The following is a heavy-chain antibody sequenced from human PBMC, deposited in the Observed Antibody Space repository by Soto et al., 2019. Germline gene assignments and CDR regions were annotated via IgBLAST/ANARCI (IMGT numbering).Heavy chain of an antibody. CDR2: LSAYNGDT. CDR1: GYTFINYG. J-gene: IGHJ3*02. CDR3: ARWSATVGGAEALDI. D-gene: IGHD1-26*01. V-gene: IGHV1-18*01. Sequence: QVQLVQSGAEVKKPGASVRVSCKTSGYTFINYGITWVRQAPGQGLEWMGWLSAYNGDTSSSEKLQDRFTMTTDTSTNTVYMDLRSLRSDDTAVYYCARWSATVGGAEALDIWGQGTMVIVSS.